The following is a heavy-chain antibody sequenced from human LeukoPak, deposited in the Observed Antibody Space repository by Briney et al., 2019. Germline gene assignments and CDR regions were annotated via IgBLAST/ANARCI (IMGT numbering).Heavy chain of an antibody. CDR1: GGTFSSYA. J-gene: IGHJ4*02. CDR3: AHLVSGWYGGVRMDY. D-gene: IGHD6-19*01. V-gene: IGHV1-69*13. Sequence: ASVSVSCKASGGTFSSYAISWVRQAPGQGLEWMGGIIPIFCTANYSQKFQGRVTITADESTSTAYMELSSLRSEDTAVYYCAHLVSGWYGGVRMDYWGQGTLVTVSS. CDR2: IIPIFCTA.